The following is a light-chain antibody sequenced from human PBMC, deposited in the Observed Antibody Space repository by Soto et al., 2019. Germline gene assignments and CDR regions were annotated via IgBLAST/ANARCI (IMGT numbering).Light chain of an antibody. CDR1: QSVRNY. V-gene: IGKV3-11*01. CDR3: QQDSGWSRVT. Sequence: EIVLTQSPATLSLSPGERATLSCRASQSVRNYLAWYQQKPGQAPRLLIYDASNRAAGITARFSGSGSGPVFSLTTGGLGSVDFAHYYCQQDSGWSRVTCGTGIQVDIK. CDR2: DAS. J-gene: IGKJ3*01.